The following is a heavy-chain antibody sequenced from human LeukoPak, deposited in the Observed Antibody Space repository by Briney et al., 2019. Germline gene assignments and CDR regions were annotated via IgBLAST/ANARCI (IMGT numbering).Heavy chain of an antibody. J-gene: IGHJ3*02. CDR1: GGSISSGDYY. D-gene: IGHD3-3*01. CDR2: IYYSGST. CDR3: ARDRITIETRAFDI. V-gene: IGHV4-30-4*08. Sequence: SQTLSLTCTVSGGSISSGDYYWSWIRQPPGKGLEWIGYIYYSGSTYYNPSLKSRGTISVDTSNNQFSLKLSSVTAADTAVYYCARDRITIETRAFDIWGQGTMVTVSS.